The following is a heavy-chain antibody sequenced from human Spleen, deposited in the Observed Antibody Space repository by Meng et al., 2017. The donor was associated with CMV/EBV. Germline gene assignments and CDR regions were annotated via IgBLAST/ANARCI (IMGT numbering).Heavy chain of an antibody. CDR1: GGTLSSFA. V-gene: IGHV1-69*05. CDR2: IIPIFGTT. Sequence: KVSCTASGGTLSSFAISWVRQAPGQGLEWMGGIIPIFGTTNYAQKFQGRVSITTDESTSTAYMELSNLRFDDTAVYYCARNRRGFDPWGQGTLVTVSS. J-gene: IGHJ5*02. CDR3: ARNRRGFDP.